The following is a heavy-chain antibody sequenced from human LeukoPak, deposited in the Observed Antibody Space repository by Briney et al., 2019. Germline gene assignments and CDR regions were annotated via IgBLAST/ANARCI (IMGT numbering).Heavy chain of an antibody. CDR2: IYPGDSDT. J-gene: IGHJ4*02. CDR3: ARLGGMSSESY. D-gene: IGHD6-13*01. CDR1: GYSFTTYW. Sequence: GESLKISCKGSGYSFTTYWIGWVRQMPGKGLEWMGVIYPGDSDTVYSPSFQGQVTMSVDKSISTAYLQWSSLKASDTAMYYCARLGGMSSESYWGQGTLVTVSS. V-gene: IGHV5-51*01.